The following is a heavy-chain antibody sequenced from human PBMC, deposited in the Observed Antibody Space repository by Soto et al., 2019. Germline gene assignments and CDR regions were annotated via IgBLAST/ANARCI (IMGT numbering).Heavy chain of an antibody. CDR1: GDTLSTYG. CDR2: ISNYNGDT. V-gene: IGHV1-18*04. D-gene: IGHD6-19*01. CDR3: ARDPSNSSGSRIWFYP. J-gene: IGHJ5*02. Sequence: ASVKVSCKASGDTLSTYGISWVRQAPGQGLEWMGWISNYNGDTNHAQKFLGRVTMTTNRSTSTAYMELRGLRSDDTAVYYCARDPSNSSGSRIWFYPWGQGTLVTVFS.